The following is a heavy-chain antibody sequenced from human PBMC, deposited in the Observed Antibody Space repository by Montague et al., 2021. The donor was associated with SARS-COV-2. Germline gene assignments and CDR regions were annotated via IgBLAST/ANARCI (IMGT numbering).Heavy chain of an antibody. CDR2: ISYDGSNK. D-gene: IGHD3-9*01. J-gene: IGHJ6*02. Sequence: SLRLSCAASGFTFSSYAMHWVRQAPGKGLEWVAVISYDGSNKYYADSVKGRFTIPRDNSKNTLYLQMNSLRAEDPAVYYRARDRIWRTIFWRHYYYGMDVWGQGATVTVSS. CDR3: ARDRIWRTIFWRHYYYGMDV. CDR1: GFTFSSYA. V-gene: IGHV3-30-3*01.